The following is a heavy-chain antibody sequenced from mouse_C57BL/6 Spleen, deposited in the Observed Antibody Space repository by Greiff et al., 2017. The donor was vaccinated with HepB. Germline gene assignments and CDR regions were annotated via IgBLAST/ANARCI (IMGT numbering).Heavy chain of an antibody. CDR2: INPSSGYT. J-gene: IGHJ1*03. V-gene: IGHV1-7*01. CDR3: AKGKDSGYFDV. Sequence: QVHVKQSGAELAKPGASVKLSCKASGYTFTSYWMHWVKQRPGQGLEWIGYINPSSGYTKYNQKFKDKATLTADKSSSTAYMQLSSLTYEDSAVYYCAKGKDSGYFDVWGTGTTVTVSS. D-gene: IGHD3-1*01. CDR1: GYTFTSYW.